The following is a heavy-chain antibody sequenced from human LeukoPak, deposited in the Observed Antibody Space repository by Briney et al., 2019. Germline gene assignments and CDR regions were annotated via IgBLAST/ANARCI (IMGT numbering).Heavy chain of an antibody. D-gene: IGHD3-10*01. CDR3: ARVEGITMVRGVI. CDR2: ISGSSSYI. V-gene: IGHV3-21*04. Sequence: GGSLRLSCAASGFTFSSYSMNWVRQAPGKGLEWVSSISGSSSYIYYADSVKGRFTISRDNAKNSLYLQMNSLRAEDTAVYYCARVEGITMVRGVIWGQGTLVTVSS. J-gene: IGHJ4*02. CDR1: GFTFSSYS.